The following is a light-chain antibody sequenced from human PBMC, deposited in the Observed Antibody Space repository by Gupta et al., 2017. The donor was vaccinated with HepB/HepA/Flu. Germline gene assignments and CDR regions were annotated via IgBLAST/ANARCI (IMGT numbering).Light chain of an antibody. CDR1: QDIRNE. Sequence: AIQMTQSPSSLSASVGDRVTITCRASQDIRNELGWYQQKPGKAPKLLIYGAFTLQTGVPSRFSGSGSATDFTLTINSLQPEDFATYYCLQDYRYPRTFGQGTKAEIK. CDR3: LQDYRYPRT. J-gene: IGKJ1*01. V-gene: IGKV1-6*01. CDR2: GAF.